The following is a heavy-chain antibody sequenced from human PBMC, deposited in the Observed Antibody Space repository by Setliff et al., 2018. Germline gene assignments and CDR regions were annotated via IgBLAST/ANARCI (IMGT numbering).Heavy chain of an antibody. D-gene: IGHD4-4*01. Sequence: LRLSCAASGFTFSSYAMSWVRQAPGKGLEWVSAIRYDGSNKYYEDSVKGRFTISRDNSKNTLYLQMNSLRAEDTAVYYCAIFPLTVAIDYWGQGTLVTVSS. J-gene: IGHJ4*02. CDR2: IRYDGSNK. V-gene: IGHV3-30*02. CDR1: GFTFSSYA. CDR3: AIFPLTVAIDY.